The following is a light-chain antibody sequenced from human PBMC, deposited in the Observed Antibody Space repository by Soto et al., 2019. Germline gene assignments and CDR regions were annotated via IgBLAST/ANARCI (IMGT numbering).Light chain of an antibody. CDR2: GAS. CDR3: QQYGTLPGT. V-gene: IGKV3-20*01. J-gene: IGKJ1*01. CDR1: QSFTMTY. Sequence: EIVLAQSPGTLSLSPWERASLSCMASQSFTMTYLAWYQQKPGQTPRLLIYGASTRATGIPDRFSGSGSGTDFTLIISRLEPEDFAVYYCQQYGTLPGTFGQGTKVDNK.